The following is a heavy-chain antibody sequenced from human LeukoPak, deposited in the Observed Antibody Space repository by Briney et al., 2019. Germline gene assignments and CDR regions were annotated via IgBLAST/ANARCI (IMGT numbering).Heavy chain of an antibody. V-gene: IGHV4-38-2*02. CDR3: ARDPWQQLGAFDI. Sequence: PSETLSLTCAVSGYPISSGYYWGWIRQPPGKGLEWIGSIYHSGSTYYNPSLKSRVTISVDTSKNQFSLKLSSVTAADTAVYYCARDPWQQLGAFDIWGQGTMVTVSS. CDR2: IYHSGST. D-gene: IGHD6-13*01. J-gene: IGHJ3*02. CDR1: GYPISSGYY.